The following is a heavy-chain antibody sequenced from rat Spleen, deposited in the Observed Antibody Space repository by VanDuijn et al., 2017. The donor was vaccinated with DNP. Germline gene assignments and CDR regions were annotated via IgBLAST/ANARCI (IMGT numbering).Heavy chain of an antibody. D-gene: IGHD3-1*01. J-gene: IGHJ1*01. CDR3: ARKSSKGWFYDF. V-gene: IGHV4-2*01. CDR2: INKDSSTI. CDR1: GFNFNDCW. Sequence: EVKFVESGGGLVQPGRSLKLSCAASGFNFNDCWMGWVRQAPGMGLEWIGEINKDSSTINSSPSLRERFTISRDNAQNSLYLQMSKVGSDDTAIYYCARKSSKGWFYDFWGPGTMVTVSS.